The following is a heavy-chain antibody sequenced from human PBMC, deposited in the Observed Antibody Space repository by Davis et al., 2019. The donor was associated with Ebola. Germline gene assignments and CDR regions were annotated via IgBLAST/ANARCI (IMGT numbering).Heavy chain of an antibody. D-gene: IGHD2-2*01. J-gene: IGHJ6*02. Sequence: PGGSLRLSCAASGFTFSSYGMHWVRQAPGKGLEWVAVISYDGSNKYYADSVKGRFTISRDNSKNTAVYYCAKDLDVVVPAAILYYYYGMDVWGQ. V-gene: IGHV3-33*05. CDR2: ISYDGSNK. CDR1: GFTFSSYG. CDR3: YYYYGMDV.